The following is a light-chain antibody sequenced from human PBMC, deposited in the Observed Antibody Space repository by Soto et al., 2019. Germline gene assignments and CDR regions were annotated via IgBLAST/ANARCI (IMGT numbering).Light chain of an antibody. CDR2: GAS. J-gene: IGKJ3*01. V-gene: IGKV3-20*01. CDR3: QQYGSSPLFT. CDR1: QSVSSSY. Sequence: EIVLTQSPGTLSLSPGERATLSCRASQSVSSSYLAWYQQKPGQAPRLLLYGASGRATGIPDRFSGSGSGTDFTLTISRLEPEDFAVYYCQQYGSSPLFTFGPGTKVYIK.